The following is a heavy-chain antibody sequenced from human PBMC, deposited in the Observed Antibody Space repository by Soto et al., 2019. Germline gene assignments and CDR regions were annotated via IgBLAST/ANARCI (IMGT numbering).Heavy chain of an antibody. J-gene: IGHJ5*02. CDR3: ARAYGGKSGWFDP. D-gene: IGHD2-15*01. CDR1: GYTSISFD. Sequence: SVKVSCKASGYTSISFDINWVRQATGQGPEWMGWMNPNSGIVGYAQKFRDRVTLTRDTSISTAYMELSSLNSEDTAVYYCARAYGGKSGWFDPWGQGTLVTVSS. V-gene: IGHV1-8*01. CDR2: MNPNSGIV.